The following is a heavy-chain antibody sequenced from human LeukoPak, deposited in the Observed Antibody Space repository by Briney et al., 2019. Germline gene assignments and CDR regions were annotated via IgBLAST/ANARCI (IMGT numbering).Heavy chain of an antibody. V-gene: IGHV1-69*04. J-gene: IGHJ4*02. CDR2: IIPILGIA. D-gene: IGHD5-18*01. Sequence: SVKVSCKASGGTFSSYAISWVRQAPGQGLEWMGRIIPILGIANYAQKFQGRVTITADKSTSTAYMELSSLRSEDTAVYYCAREHRGYSYGGDYWGQGTLVTVSS. CDR3: AREHRGYSYGGDY. CDR1: GGTFSSYA.